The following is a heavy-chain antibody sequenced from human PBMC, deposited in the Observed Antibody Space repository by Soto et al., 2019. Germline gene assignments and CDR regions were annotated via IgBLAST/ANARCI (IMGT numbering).Heavy chain of an antibody. CDR3: AKDWLANPPYYFYYYGLDV. D-gene: IGHD5-12*01. Sequence: PGGSLRLSCAASGFTFSSSGMHWDRQAPGKGREWVAIISYDGGNKYYADSVKGRFTISRDKSKNTLYLQMNSLRAADTAVYYCAKDWLANPPYYFYYYGLDVWRHVTTVTVSS. J-gene: IGHJ6*02. V-gene: IGHV3-30*18. CDR1: GFTFSSSG. CDR2: ISYDGGNK.